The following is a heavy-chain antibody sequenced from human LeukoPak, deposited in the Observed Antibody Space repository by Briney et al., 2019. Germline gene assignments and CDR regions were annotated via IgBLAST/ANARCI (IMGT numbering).Heavy chain of an antibody. V-gene: IGHV3-23*01. CDR1: GFTFSSYA. Sequence: GGSLRLSCAASGFTFSSYAMSWVPQAPGKGMKGVLDISGSGGSTYYADSVKGRFTISRDNSKNTLYLQMNSLRAEDTAVYYCAKGKSGQQDYWGQGTLVTVSS. J-gene: IGHJ4*02. CDR2: ISGSGGST. D-gene: IGHD3-10*01. CDR3: AKGKSGQQDY.